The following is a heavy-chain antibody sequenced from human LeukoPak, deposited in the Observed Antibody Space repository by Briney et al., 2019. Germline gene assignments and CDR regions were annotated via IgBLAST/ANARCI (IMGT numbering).Heavy chain of an antibody. Sequence: GGSLRLSCAASGFTFSSYAMHWVRQAPCKGLEWVSFVSFDGRNKNYADSVRGRFTISRDDSKNTLYLQMSSLRNEDTAVYFCARIVGHTRSEFWGQGTLVTVSS. CDR2: VSFDGRNK. V-gene: IGHV3-30*04. CDR1: GFTFSSYA. J-gene: IGHJ4*02. CDR3: ARIVGHTRSEF. D-gene: IGHD1-26*01.